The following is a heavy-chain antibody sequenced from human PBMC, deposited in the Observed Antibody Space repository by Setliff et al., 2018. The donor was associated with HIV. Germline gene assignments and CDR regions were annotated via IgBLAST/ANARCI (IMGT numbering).Heavy chain of an antibody. CDR2: TYHTGST. CDR1: GGSIKNSF. CDR3: ARHEDDIGADYFGL. Sequence: SETLSLTCTVSGGSIKNSFWSWIRQPPGGGLEWIGYTYHTGSTEYNPALKSRVTIFVDMSKNQFSVKVASVTAADTAIYYCARHEDDIGADYFGLWGLGTLVTVSS. D-gene: IGHD1-1*01. J-gene: IGHJ4*02. V-gene: IGHV4-59*08.